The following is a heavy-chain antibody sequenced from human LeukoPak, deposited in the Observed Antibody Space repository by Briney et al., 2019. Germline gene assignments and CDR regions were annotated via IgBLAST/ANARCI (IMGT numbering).Heavy chain of an antibody. D-gene: IGHD3-22*01. V-gene: IGHV4-38-2*01. J-gene: IGHJ6*03. Sequence: SETLSLTCVVSGASMSDYYWVWIRQSPGKGLEWIGSIYYSGSTYYNPSLKSRVTISVDTSKNQFSLKLSSVTAADTAVYYCASGPDSSGYYLLRYYYYYYMDVWGKGTTVTVSS. CDR3: ASGPDSSGYYLLRYYYYYYMDV. CDR1: GASMSDYY. CDR2: IYYSGST.